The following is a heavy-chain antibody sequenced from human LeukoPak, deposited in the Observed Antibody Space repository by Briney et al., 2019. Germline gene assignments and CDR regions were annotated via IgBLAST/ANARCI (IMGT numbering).Heavy chain of an antibody. CDR1: GGTFSSYA. D-gene: IGHD3-3*02. CDR3: ARDGISSLRYYYGMDV. Sequence: GASVKVSCKASGGTFSSYAISWVRQAPGQGLEWMGGIIPIFDTANYAQKFQGRVTITADESTSTAYMELSSLRSEDTAVYYCARDGISSLRYYYGMDVWGQGTTVTVSS. CDR2: IIPIFDTA. J-gene: IGHJ6*02. V-gene: IGHV1-69*13.